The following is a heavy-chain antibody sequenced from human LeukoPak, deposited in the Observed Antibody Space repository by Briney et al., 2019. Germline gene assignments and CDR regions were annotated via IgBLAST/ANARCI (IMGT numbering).Heavy chain of an antibody. J-gene: IGHJ2*01. CDR3: ARWGEDYDISTGAPVWYFDL. Sequence: SETLSLTCAVYGGSFSGYYWSWIRQPPGKGLEWIGEINHSGSTNYNPSLKSRVTISVDTSKNQFSLRLSSVTAADTAVYYCARWGEDYDISTGAPVWYFDLWGRGTLVTVSS. D-gene: IGHD3-9*01. CDR2: INHSGST. V-gene: IGHV4-34*01. CDR1: GGSFSGYY.